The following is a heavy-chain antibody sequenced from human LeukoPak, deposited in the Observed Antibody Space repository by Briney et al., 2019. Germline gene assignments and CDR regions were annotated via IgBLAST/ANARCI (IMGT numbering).Heavy chain of an antibody. Sequence: GGSLRLSCAASGFTFGSYAMHWVRQAPGRGLEWVAGISYDGTNKYYADSVKGRFTISRDNSKNTLYLQMNSLRAEDTAVYYCARAPGVSSSIDYFDYWGQGTLVTVSS. J-gene: IGHJ4*02. CDR3: ARAPGVSSSIDYFDY. CDR1: GFTFGSYA. CDR2: ISYDGTNK. V-gene: IGHV3-30*14. D-gene: IGHD6-13*01.